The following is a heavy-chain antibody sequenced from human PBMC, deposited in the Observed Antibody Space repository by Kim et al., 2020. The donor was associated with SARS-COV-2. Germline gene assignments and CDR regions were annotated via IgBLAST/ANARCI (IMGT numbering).Heavy chain of an antibody. CDR3: ARDRGWGYYDF. Sequence: AFGYTFSTSNFNWVRQAPGHGLEWMGWISPYNGYTNYAQKLQGRVTMTTDTSTNTAYMELRSLTSDDTAVYYCARDRGWGYYDFWGPGTLAT. D-gene: IGHD7-27*01. V-gene: IGHV1-18*01. CDR2: ISPYNGYT. CDR1: GYTFSTSN. J-gene: IGHJ4*02.